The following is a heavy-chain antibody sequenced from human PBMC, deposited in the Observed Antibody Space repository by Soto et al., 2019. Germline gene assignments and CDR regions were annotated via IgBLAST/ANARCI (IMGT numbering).Heavy chain of an antibody. CDR1: GGTFSSYA. D-gene: IGHD3-22*01. CDR3: ASSTYYYDSRGMDV. Sequence: QVQLVQSGAEVKKPGSSVKVSCKASGGTFSSYAISWVRQAPGQGLEWMGGIIPIFGTANYAQKFQGRVTITADESTSRAYLELSSLRSEDTAVYYCASSTYYYDSRGMDVWGQGTTVTVSS. CDR2: IIPIFGTA. J-gene: IGHJ6*02. V-gene: IGHV1-69*12.